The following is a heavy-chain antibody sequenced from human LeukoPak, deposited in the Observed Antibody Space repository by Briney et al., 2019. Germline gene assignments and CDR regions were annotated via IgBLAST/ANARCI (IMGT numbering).Heavy chain of an antibody. V-gene: IGHV3-7*01. CDR2: IKQDGSEK. Sequence: GGSLRLSCAASGFTFSSYWMSWVRQAPGKGLEWVANIKQDGSEKYYVDSVKGRFTISRDNAKNSLYLQMNSLRAEDTAVYYCARDDIFSDCGGDCYSVDYYYMDVWGKGTTVTVSS. J-gene: IGHJ6*03. CDR3: ARDDIFSDCGGDCYSVDYYYMDV. CDR1: GFTFSSYW. D-gene: IGHD2-21*02.